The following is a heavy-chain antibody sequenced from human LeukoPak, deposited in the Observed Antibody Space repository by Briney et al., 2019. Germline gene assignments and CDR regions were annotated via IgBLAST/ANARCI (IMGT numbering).Heavy chain of an antibody. D-gene: IGHD2-21*01. CDR3: AKDPYCGGDCSYYGMDV. CDR2: IRYDGSNK. J-gene: IGHJ6*02. CDR1: GFTFSSYG. Sequence: GGSLRLSCAASGFTFSSYGMHWVRQAPGEGLEWVAFIRYDGSNKYYADSVKGRFTISRDNSKNTLYLQMNSLRAEDTAVYYCAKDPYCGGDCSYYGMDVWGQGTTVTVSS. V-gene: IGHV3-30*02.